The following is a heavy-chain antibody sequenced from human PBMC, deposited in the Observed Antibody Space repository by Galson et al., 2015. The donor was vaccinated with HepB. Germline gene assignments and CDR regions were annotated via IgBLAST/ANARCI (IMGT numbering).Heavy chain of an antibody. CDR2: ISNSSSTI. V-gene: IGHV3-48*01. Sequence: SLRLSCAASGFTFSSYSMNWVRQAPGKGLEWVSYISNSSSTIYYADSVKGRLTISRDNAKNSLYLQMNSLRAEDTAVYYCAKDTTGDSGWYGHYFDYWGQGTLVTVSS. CDR1: GFTFSSYS. J-gene: IGHJ4*02. CDR3: AKDTTGDSGWYGHYFDY. D-gene: IGHD6-19*01.